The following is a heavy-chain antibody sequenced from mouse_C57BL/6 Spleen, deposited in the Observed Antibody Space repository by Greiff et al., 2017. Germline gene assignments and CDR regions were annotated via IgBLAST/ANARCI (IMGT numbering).Heavy chain of an antibody. V-gene: IGHV1-5*01. Sequence: VQLQQSGTVLARPGASVKMSCKTSGYTFTSYWMHWVKQRPGQGLEWIGAIYPGNSDTSYNQKFKGKAKLTAVTSASTAYMELSSLTNEDSSVYYCTRRDTTVVAMAMDYWGQGTSVTVSS. CDR1: GYTFTSYW. J-gene: IGHJ4*01. CDR3: TRRDTTVVAMAMDY. D-gene: IGHD1-1*01. CDR2: IYPGNSDT.